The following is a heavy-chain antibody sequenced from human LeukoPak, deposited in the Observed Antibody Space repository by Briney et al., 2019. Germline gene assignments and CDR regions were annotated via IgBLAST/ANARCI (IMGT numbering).Heavy chain of an antibody. D-gene: IGHD6-13*01. CDR1: GYTFRNHA. CDR3: ARCPGSDVYSSFDY. CDR2: INTNSGNP. V-gene: IGHV7-4-1*02. J-gene: IGHJ4*02. Sequence: ASVKVSCKASGYTFRNHALNWVRQAPGQGLEWMGWINTNSGNPRYAQGFAGRFVFSLDTSVSTAYLQISSLRADDSAVYYCARCPGSDVYSSFDYWGQGTLVTVSS.